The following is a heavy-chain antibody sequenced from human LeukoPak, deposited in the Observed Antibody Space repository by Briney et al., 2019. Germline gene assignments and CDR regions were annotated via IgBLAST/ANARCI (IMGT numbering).Heavy chain of an antibody. J-gene: IGHJ4*02. CDR3: ARHHDGGPKLRLDF. CDR1: GASVSNYY. V-gene: IGHV4-59*08. Sequence: SETLSLTCRVSGASVSNYYWSWIRQSPGKGLEWIGFFHYSGSTNCNPSLNSRVTTSIDTSMNQLSLTLVSVTAADTAVYFCARHHDGGPKLRLDFWGLGVLVTVSS. CDR2: FHYSGST. D-gene: IGHD2-15*01.